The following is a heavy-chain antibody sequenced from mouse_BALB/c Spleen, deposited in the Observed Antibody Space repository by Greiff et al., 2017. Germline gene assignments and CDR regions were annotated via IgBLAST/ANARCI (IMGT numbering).Heavy chain of an antibody. D-gene: IGHD1-1*01. CDR3: ARVYYYGSSSYFDY. V-gene: IGHV5-6-5*01. Sequence: EVQRVESGGGLVQPGGSLKLSCAASGFTFSSYAMSWVRQTPEKRLEWVASISSGGSTYYPDSVKGRFTISRDNARNILYLQMSSLRSEDTAMYYCARVYYYGSSSYFDYWGQGTTLTVSS. CDR1: GFTFSSYA. CDR2: ISSGGST. J-gene: IGHJ2*01.